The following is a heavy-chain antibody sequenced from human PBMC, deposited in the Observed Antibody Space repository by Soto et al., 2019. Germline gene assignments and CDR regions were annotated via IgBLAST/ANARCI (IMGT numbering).Heavy chain of an antibody. CDR3: PTHSRPGTYRYYYGMDV. CDR1: GFTFSTHS. V-gene: IGHV3-21*01. J-gene: IGHJ6*02. D-gene: IGHD5-18*01. Sequence: GGSLRLSCVASGFTFSTHSINWVRQAPGKGLEWVSFISGSSGYIYYADSVKGRFTISRDNAKNSLYLQMNSLRAEDAAVYYCPTHSRPGTYRYYYGMDVWGQGTTVTVSS. CDR2: ISGSSGYI.